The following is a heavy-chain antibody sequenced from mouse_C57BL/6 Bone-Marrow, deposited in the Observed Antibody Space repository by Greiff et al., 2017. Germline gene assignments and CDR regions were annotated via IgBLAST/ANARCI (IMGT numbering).Heavy chain of an antibody. CDR2: INPSSGYT. J-gene: IGHJ4*01. CDR3: ARLGDGYYRYAMDY. D-gene: IGHD2-3*01. V-gene: IGHV1-4*01. CDR1: GYTFTSYT. Sequence: VQLQPSGAELARPGASVKMSCKASGYTFTSYTMHWEKQRPGQGLEWIGYINPSSGYTKYNQKFKDKATLTADKSSSTAYMQLSSLTSEDSAVYYCARLGDGYYRYAMDYWGQGTSVTVSS.